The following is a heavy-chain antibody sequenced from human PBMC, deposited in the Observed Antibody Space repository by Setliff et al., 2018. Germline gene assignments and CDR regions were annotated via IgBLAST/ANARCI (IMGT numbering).Heavy chain of an antibody. CDR3: ASPSAGWTKPFDV. CDR1: GYSFTDYW. Sequence: GESLKISCKASGYSFTDYWIAWVRQMPGKGLEWMGIIYPSNSNIKYRPSFQGQFTISVDKSISTAYLQWSSLKASDTAMYYCASPSAGWTKPFDVWGQGTMVTVSS. CDR2: IYPSNSNI. J-gene: IGHJ3*01. D-gene: IGHD6-19*01. V-gene: IGHV5-51*01.